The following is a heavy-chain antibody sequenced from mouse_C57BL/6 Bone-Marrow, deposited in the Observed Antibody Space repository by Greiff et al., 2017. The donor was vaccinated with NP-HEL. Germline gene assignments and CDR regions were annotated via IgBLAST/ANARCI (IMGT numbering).Heavy chain of an antibody. V-gene: IGHV1-69*01. D-gene: IGHD1-1*01. Sequence: QVQLQQPGAELVMPGASVKLSCKASGYTFTSYWMHWVKQRPGQGLEWIGEIDPSDSYTNYNQKFKGKSTLTVDKSSSTAYMQLSSLTSEDSAVYYCERAEYYDSGPLYAMDYWGQGTSVTVSS. J-gene: IGHJ4*01. CDR2: IDPSDSYT. CDR3: ERAEYYDSGPLYAMDY. CDR1: GYTFTSYW.